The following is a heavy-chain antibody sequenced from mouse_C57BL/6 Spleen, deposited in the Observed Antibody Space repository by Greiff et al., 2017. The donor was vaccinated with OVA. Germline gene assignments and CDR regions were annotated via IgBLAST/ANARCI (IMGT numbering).Heavy chain of an antibody. Sequence: EVHLVESGPGLVKPSQSLSLTCSVTGYSITSGYYWNWIRQFPGNKLEWMGYISYDGSNNYNPSLKNRISITGDTSKNQLYLKLNTVTTEDTATYYCARDPTRITSFSRYFDVWGTGTTVTVSS. V-gene: IGHV3-6*01. CDR2: ISYDGSN. J-gene: IGHJ1*03. CDR1: GYSITSGYY. D-gene: IGHD2-4*01. CDR3: ARDPTRITSFSRYFDV.